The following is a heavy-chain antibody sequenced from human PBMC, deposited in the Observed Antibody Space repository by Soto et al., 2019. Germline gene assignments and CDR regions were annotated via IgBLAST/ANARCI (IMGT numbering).Heavy chain of an antibody. J-gene: IGHJ4*02. V-gene: IGHV3-30-3*01. CDR2: ISYDGSNK. D-gene: IGHD2-15*01. CDR3: PRDRGGHFDY. Sequence: GGSLRLSCAASGFTFSSYAMHWVRQAPGKGLEWVAVISYDGSNKYYADSVKGRFTISRDNSKNTLYLQMNSLRAEDTAVYYCPRDRGGHFDYWGQGTLVTVSS. CDR1: GFTFSSYA.